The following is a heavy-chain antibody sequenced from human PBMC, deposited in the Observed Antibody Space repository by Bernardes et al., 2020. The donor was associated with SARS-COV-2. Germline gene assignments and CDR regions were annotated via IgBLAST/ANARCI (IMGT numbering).Heavy chain of an antibody. CDR3: ARDGWGDYDTFVDY. CDR1: GFTFSDYY. V-gene: IGHV3-11*06. J-gene: IGHJ4*01. CDR2: ISSTSSYT. D-gene: IGHD4-17*01. Sequence: GGSLRLSCAASGFTFSDYYMSWIRQAPGKGLEWVSYISSTSSYTNYADSVKGRFTIYRDNDKNSLYLQMNSLRAEDTVVYYCARDGWGDYDTFVDYWGHGTLVTVAS.